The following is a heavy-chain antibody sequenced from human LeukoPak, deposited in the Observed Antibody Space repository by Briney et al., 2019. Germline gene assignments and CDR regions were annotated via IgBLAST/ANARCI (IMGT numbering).Heavy chain of an antibody. CDR2: IHYSGST. J-gene: IGHJ4*02. CDR1: GGSISSSSYY. V-gene: IGHV4-39*01. CDR3: ARMLGGGRGHLSGNIDY. Sequence: PSETLSLTCTVSGGSISSSSYYWGWIRQPPGKGLEWIGTIHYSGSTYYSPSLKSRVTISADTSKNQFSLKLSAVTAADTAVYYCARMLGGGRGHLSGNIDYWGQGTLVTVSS. D-gene: IGHD3-16*02.